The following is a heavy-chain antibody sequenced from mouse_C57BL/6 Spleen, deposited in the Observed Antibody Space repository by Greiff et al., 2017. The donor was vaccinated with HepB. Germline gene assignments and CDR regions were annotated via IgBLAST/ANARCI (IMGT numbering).Heavy chain of an antibody. CDR2: IIPGSGGT. CDR1: GYAFTNYL. CDR3: ARQFSMAY. V-gene: IGHV1-54*01. J-gene: IGHJ4*01. Sequence: VQLQQSGAELVRPGTSVKVSCKASGYAFTNYLIEWVKQRPGQGLEWIGVIIPGSGGTNYNEKFKGKATLTADKSSSTAYMQLCSLTSEVSAVYFCARQFSMAYWGQGTSVTVSS.